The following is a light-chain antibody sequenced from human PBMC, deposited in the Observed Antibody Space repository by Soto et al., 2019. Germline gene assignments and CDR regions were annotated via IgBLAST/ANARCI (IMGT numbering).Light chain of an antibody. V-gene: IGKV3-11*01. CDR2: DAS. CDR3: RQWSDWPPLT. J-gene: IGKJ4*01. Sequence: EVLLGQPPATLALCPGGMSTLSCRASEIISTFLTWYQQKPGQAARLLIYDASTRATGIPPRFSGSGSGTDLSLSFGGLEPEEFAVYYRRQWSDWPPLTFRGGTKVDIK. CDR1: EIISTF.